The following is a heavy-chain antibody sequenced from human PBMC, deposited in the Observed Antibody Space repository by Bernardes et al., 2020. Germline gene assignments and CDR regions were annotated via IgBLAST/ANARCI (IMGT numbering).Heavy chain of an antibody. J-gene: IGHJ5*02. Sequence: ETLSLTCSVSGDSMNNYYWSWIRQPPGTGLEWIGQIFYSGSTNYNPSLKSRVTISLDTSKNQFSLKLTSVTAADTAVYYCARNSGSYSTHWFDPWGQGTLVTVSS. CDR1: GDSMNNYY. V-gene: IGHV4-59*01. D-gene: IGHD1-26*01. CDR3: ARNSGSYSTHWFDP. CDR2: IFYSGST.